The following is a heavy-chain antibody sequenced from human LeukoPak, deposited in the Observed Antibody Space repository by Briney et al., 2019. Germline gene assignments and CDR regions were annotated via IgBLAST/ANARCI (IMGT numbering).Heavy chain of an antibody. Sequence: PGGSLRLSCAASGFTFSSYAMSWVRQAPGKGLEWVSAISGSGGSTYYADSVKGRFTISKDNSKNTLYLQMNSLRAEDTAVYYCAKSPSSYSGYQGYWGQGTLVTVSS. D-gene: IGHD5-12*01. CDR2: ISGSGGST. V-gene: IGHV3-23*01. J-gene: IGHJ4*02. CDR1: GFTFSSYA. CDR3: AKSPSSYSGYQGY.